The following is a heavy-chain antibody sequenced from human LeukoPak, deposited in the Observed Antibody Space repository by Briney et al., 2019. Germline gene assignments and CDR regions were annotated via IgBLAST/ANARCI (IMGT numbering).Heavy chain of an antibody. CDR3: AKCLGYSYGPSDY. D-gene: IGHD5-18*01. CDR1: GFTFSSYG. CDR2: IWYDGSNK. Sequence: GRSLRLSYAASGFTFSSYGMHWVRQAPGKGLEWVAVIWYDGSNKYYADSVKGRFTISRDNSKNTLYLQMNSLRAEDTAVYYCAKCLGYSYGPSDYWGQGTLVTVSS. V-gene: IGHV3-33*06. J-gene: IGHJ4*02.